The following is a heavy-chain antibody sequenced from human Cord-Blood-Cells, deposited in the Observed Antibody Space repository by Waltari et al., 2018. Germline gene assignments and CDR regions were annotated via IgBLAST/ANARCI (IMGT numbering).Heavy chain of an antibody. Sequence: EVQLLESGGGLVQPGGSLRLSCAASGFTFSSYAMSWVRQAPGKGLEGGSAIGGSGGSTYYADAGKGRFTISRDNSKNTLYLQMNSLRAEDTAVYYCARGGSNWAAFDYWGQGTLVTVSS. J-gene: IGHJ4*02. CDR3: ARGGSNWAAFDY. D-gene: IGHD7-27*01. V-gene: IGHV3-23*01. CDR1: GFTFSSYA. CDR2: IGGSGGST.